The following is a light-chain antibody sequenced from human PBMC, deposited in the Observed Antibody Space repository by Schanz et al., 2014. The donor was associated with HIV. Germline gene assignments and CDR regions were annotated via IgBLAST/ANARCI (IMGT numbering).Light chain of an antibody. Sequence: QSALTQPASVSGSPGQSITISCTGTTSDIGGYNYVSWYQQHPDKAPQLLIYEVNMRPSGVPDRFSGSKSGNTASLTISGLQSDDEADYFCCSHAGSSTWVFGGGTKVTVL. V-gene: IGLV2-23*02. CDR2: EVN. J-gene: IGLJ2*01. CDR1: TSDIGGYNY. CDR3: CSHAGSSTWV.